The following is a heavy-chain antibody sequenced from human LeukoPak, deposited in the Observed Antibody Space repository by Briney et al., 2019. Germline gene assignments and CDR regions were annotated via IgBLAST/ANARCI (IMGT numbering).Heavy chain of an antibody. CDR1: GYTFTSYG. D-gene: IGHD3-22*01. CDR3: ARVDLTYYYDSSGYDFDY. Sequence: ASVKVSCKASGYTFTSYGISWVRQAPGQGLEWMGWISAYNGNTNYAQKLQGRVTMTTDTSTSTAYMELRSLRSDDTAVYYCARVDLTYYYDSSGYDFDYWGQGTLVTVS. V-gene: IGHV1-18*01. J-gene: IGHJ4*02. CDR2: ISAYNGNT.